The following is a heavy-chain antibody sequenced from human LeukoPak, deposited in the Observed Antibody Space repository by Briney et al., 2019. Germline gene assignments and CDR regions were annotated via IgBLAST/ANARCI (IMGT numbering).Heavy chain of an antibody. D-gene: IGHD3-22*01. CDR1: GGTFSSYA. CDR3: ARARYYDSSGYYGDY. CDR2: IIPIFGTA. V-gene: IGHV1-69*01. J-gene: IGHJ4*02. Sequence: ASVKVSCKASGGTFSSYAISWVRHAPGQGLEWMGGIIPIFGTANYAQKFQGRVTITADESTSTAYMELSSLRSEDTAVYYCARARYYDSSGYYGDYGGQGTLVTVSS.